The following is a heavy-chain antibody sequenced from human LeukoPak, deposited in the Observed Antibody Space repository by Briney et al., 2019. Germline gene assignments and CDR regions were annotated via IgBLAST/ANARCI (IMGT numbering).Heavy chain of an antibody. CDR1: VYTFTNYD. CDR3: ARGLGSFGLVPGADY. D-gene: IGHD3-10*01. J-gene: IGHJ4*02. CDR2: MNPNSGNT. V-gene: IGHV1-8*03. Sequence: GASVKVSCKASVYTFTNYDINWVRQATGQGLEWMGWMNPNSGNTGYAQKLQGRVTFTRDTSISTAYMELSSLRSEDTAVYYCARGLGSFGLVPGADYWGQGTLVTVSS.